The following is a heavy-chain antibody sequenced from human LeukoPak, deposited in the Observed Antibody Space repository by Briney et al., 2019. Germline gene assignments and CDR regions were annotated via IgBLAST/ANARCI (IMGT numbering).Heavy chain of an antibody. Sequence: ASVKVSCKASGYTFTRYAISWVRQAPGQGLEWMGWINPFNGNTNDAERFQGRVIMTTDTSTRTAYMELRSLRSDDTAVYYCARGPPWYTSSWYNWFDPWGQGTLVTVSS. CDR2: INPFNGNT. J-gene: IGHJ5*02. D-gene: IGHD6-13*01. V-gene: IGHV1-18*01. CDR1: GYTFTRYA. CDR3: ARGPPWYTSSWYNWFDP.